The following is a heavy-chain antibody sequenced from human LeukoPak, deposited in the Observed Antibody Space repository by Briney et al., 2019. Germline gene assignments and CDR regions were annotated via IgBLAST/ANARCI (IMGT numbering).Heavy chain of an antibody. Sequence: GGSLRLSCAASGFTFSSYAMSWVRQAPGKGLKWVSAISGSGGSTYYADSVKGRFTISRDNSKNTLYLQMNSLRAEDTAVYYCAKDLGYYDSGGPPYYFDYWGQGTLVTVSS. CDR3: AKDLGYYDSGGPPYYFDY. J-gene: IGHJ4*02. V-gene: IGHV3-23*01. D-gene: IGHD3-22*01. CDR2: ISGSGGST. CDR1: GFTFSSYA.